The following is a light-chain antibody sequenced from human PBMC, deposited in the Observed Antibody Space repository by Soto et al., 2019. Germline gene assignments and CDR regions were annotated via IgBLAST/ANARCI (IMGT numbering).Light chain of an antibody. V-gene: IGKV3-15*01. CDR3: QQRSNWPLT. Sequence: EIEMTNSPATLSLSPLERFTLSCMASESVSTNLAWYQQKAGQAPRLLIYAASTRATGIPARFSGSGSGTEFTLTISSLEPEDFAVYYCQQRSNWPLTFGQGTRLEIK. CDR2: AAS. CDR1: ESVSTN. J-gene: IGKJ5*01.